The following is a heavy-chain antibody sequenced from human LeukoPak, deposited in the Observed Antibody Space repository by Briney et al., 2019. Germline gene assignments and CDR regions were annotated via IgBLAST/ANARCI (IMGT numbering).Heavy chain of an antibody. J-gene: IGHJ5*02. Sequence: PGGSLRLSCAASGFTFSSYGMHWVRQAPGKGLEWVAVIWYDGSNKYYADSVKGRFTISRDNSKNTLYLQMNSLRAEDTAVYYCARPTCSGGSCYTGWFDPWGQGTLVTVSS. V-gene: IGHV3-33*01. CDR3: ARPTCSGGSCYTGWFDP. CDR1: GFTFSSYG. CDR2: IWYDGSNK. D-gene: IGHD2-15*01.